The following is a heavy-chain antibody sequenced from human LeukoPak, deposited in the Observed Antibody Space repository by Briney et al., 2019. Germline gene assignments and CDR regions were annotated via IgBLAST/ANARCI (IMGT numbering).Heavy chain of an antibody. J-gene: IGHJ4*02. CDR3: ARDTYSNGFDY. CDR1: GGSLGNYY. V-gene: IGHV4-59*01. Sequence: SETLSLTCTVSGGSLGNYYWSWIRQPPGKGLEWIGYIYYGGTTNYNPSLKSRVTTSLDTSNHQFSLTLTSVTAADTAMYYCARDTYSNGFDYWGQGTLVTVSS. D-gene: IGHD6-19*01. CDR2: IYYGGTT.